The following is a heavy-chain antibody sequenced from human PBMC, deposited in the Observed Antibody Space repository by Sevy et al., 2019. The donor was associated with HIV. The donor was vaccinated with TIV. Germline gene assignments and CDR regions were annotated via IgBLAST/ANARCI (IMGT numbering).Heavy chain of an antibody. J-gene: IGHJ6*02. CDR3: AKYMEAPQLPGYYYGMDV. Sequence: GGSLRLSCAASGFTFDDYAMHWVRQAPGKGLEWVSGISWNSGSIGYADSVKGRFTISRDNAKNSLYLQMNSLRAEDTALYYCAKYMEAPQLPGYYYGMDVWGQGTTVTVSS. V-gene: IGHV3-9*01. CDR2: ISWNSGSI. D-gene: IGHD6-6*01. CDR1: GFTFDDYA.